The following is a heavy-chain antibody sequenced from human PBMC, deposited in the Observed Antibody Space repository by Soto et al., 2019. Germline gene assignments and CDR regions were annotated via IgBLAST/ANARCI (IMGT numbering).Heavy chain of an antibody. CDR3: AKDKAKVATVNWGGAS. CDR2: ISFDGSRK. CDR1: GFIFSDYD. J-gene: IGHJ5*02. Sequence: QVQLVESGGGVVQPGTSLRLSCAASGFIFSDYDMYWVRQAPGRGLEWVAVISFDGSRKYYGDSVKGRFTISRDSSSNTVYLQMNSLRVEDTAVYYCAKDKAKVATVNWGGASWGQGTLVTVSS. D-gene: IGHD5-12*01. V-gene: IGHV3-30*18.